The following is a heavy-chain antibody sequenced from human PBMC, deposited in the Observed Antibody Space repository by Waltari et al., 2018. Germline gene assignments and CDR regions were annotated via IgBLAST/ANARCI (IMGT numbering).Heavy chain of an antibody. CDR2: IRPDGNSK. CDR3: ARDPHTIRPRFFDS. Sequence: QVHLVEAGGDKVQPGGSLRLSCAMSGFRFSDYGIHWVRQAPGKGLEWVSFIRPDGNSKFYGKSFEGRFTSSRDNSKNIVFLHMTGLRPEDTAVYYCARDPHTIRPRFFDSWGPGTPVTVSS. CDR1: GFRFSDYG. D-gene: IGHD3-3*02. J-gene: IGHJ4*02. V-gene: IGHV3-30*02.